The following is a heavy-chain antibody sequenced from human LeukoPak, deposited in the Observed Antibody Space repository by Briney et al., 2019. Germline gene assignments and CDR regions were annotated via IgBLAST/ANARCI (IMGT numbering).Heavy chain of an antibody. J-gene: IGHJ4*02. CDR1: GFTFSSYA. V-gene: IGHV3-30*04. Sequence: PGRPLRLSCAASGFTFSSYAMHWVRQAPGKGLEWVAVIPYDGSNKYYADSVKGRFTISRDNSKNTLYLQMNSLRAEDTAVYYCARIAVAGPDFDYWGQGTLVTVSS. CDR3: ARIAVAGPDFDY. CDR2: IPYDGSNK. D-gene: IGHD6-19*01.